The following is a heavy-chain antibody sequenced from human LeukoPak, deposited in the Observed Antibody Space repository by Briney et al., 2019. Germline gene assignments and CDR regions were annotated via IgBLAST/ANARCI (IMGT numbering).Heavy chain of an antibody. CDR3: AKPLRSHGDYVR. V-gene: IGHV3-30*18. J-gene: IGHJ4*02. CDR1: GFTFSSYG. D-gene: IGHD4-17*01. CDR2: ISYDGSNK. Sequence: GGSLRLSCAASGFTFSSYGMHWVRQAPGKGLEWVAVISYDGSNKYYADSVKGRFTISRDNSKNTLYLQMNSLRAEDTAVYYCAKPLRSHGDYVRWGQGTLVTVSS.